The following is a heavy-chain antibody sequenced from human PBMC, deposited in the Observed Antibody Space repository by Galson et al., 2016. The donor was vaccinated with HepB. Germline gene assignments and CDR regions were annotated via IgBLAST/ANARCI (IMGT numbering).Heavy chain of an antibody. Sequence: SLGLSCAASGFTFSSYALSWVRQAPGKGLEWVSAISGSGVSTYYADSVKGRFTNSRDNTKNTLYLQMNSLRAEDTAVYYCPKGDGVLTVYYFYGMDVWGQGTTVTVSS. D-gene: IGHD2-8*01. J-gene: IGHJ6*02. CDR1: GFTFSSYA. CDR3: PKGDGVLTVYYFYGMDV. V-gene: IGHV3-23*01. CDR2: ISGSGVST.